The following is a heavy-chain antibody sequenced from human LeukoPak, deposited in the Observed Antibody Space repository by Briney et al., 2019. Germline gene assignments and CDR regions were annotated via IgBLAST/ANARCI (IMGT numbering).Heavy chain of an antibody. V-gene: IGHV4-34*01. D-gene: IGHD3-3*01. Sequence: EASETLSLTCAVYGGSLSGYYWSWIRQPPGKGLEWIGEINHSGSTNYNPSLKSRVTISVDTSKNQFSLKLSSVTAADTAVYYCARVVRFLEWSNDYWGQGTLVTVSS. CDR3: ARVVRFLEWSNDY. J-gene: IGHJ4*02. CDR2: INHSGST. CDR1: GGSLSGYY.